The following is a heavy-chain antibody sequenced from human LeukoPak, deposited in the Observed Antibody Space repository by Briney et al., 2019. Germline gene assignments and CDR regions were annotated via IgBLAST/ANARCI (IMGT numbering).Heavy chain of an antibody. J-gene: IGHJ4*02. CDR2: ISRSATTI. CDR1: GFTFSSYE. Sequence: GGSLRLSCAASGFTFSSYEMNWVRQAPGKGLEWVSSISRSATTIYYADSVKGRFTISRDNAKNSLYLQMNSLRVDDTAVYYCARDLCWGCFDDWGQGNLVTVSS. CDR3: ARDLCWGCFDD. V-gene: IGHV3-48*03. D-gene: IGHD3-10*02.